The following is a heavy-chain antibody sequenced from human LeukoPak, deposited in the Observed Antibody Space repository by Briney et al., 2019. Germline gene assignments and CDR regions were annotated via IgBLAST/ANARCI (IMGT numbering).Heavy chain of an antibody. CDR2: IYSSGST. V-gene: IGHV3-53*01. Sequence: GGSLRLSCAASGFTVGTNSMSWVRQSPGKGLERVSVIYSSGSTYYADSVNGRFFISRDTSRNTLFLQMNSLRAEDTALYYCASAREYCGSAECYEYFQHWGQGTLVTVSS. CDR1: GFTVGTNS. D-gene: IGHD2-21*01. CDR3: ASAREYCGSAECYEYFQH. J-gene: IGHJ1*01.